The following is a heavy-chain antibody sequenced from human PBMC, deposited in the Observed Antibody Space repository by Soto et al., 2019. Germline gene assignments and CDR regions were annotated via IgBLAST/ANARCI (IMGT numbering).Heavy chain of an antibody. V-gene: IGHV4-30-4*01. CDR1: GGSISSGDYY. Sequence: SETLSLTCTVSGGSISSGDYYWSWIRQPPGKGLEWIGYIYYSGSTYYNPSLKSRVTISVDTSKNQFSLKLSSVTAADTAVYYCARDRRLLSDNWFDPWGQGTLVTVSS. D-gene: IGHD5-18*01. CDR2: IYYSGST. J-gene: IGHJ5*02. CDR3: ARDRRLLSDNWFDP.